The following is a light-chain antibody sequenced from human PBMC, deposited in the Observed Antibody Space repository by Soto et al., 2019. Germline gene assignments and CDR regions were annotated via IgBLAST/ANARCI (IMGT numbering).Light chain of an antibody. CDR3: QQYHKYPPT. V-gene: IGKV1-16*02. J-gene: IGKJ1*01. CDR1: QSISSY. CDR2: AAS. Sequence: IRMTQSPSSLSATIGDRVTITCRASQSISSYLDWYQQKPGQAPKLLIYAASSLQSGVPSKFSGSGSGTDFTLTISSLQAEDFATYYCQQYHKYPPTFGQGTKVDI.